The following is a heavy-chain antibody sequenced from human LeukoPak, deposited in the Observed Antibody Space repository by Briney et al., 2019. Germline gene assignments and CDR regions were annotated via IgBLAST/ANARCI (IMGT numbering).Heavy chain of an antibody. D-gene: IGHD5-12*01. CDR3: ARGRGVATDFDY. V-gene: IGHV4-59*01. CDR1: GGSISSYY. J-gene: IGHJ4*02. CDR2: IYYSGST. Sequence: SETLSLTCTVSGGSISSYYWSWIRQPPGKGLEWIGYIYYSGSTNYNPSPKSRVTISVDTSKNQFSLKLSSVTAADTAVYYCARGRGVATDFDYWGQGTLVTVSS.